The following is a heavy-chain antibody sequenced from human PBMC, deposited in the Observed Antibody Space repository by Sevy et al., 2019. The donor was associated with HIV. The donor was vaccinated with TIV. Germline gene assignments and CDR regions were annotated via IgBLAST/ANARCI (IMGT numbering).Heavy chain of an antibody. Sequence: ASVKVSCKASGGIFRSYGISWVRQASGQGLEWMGGIIPMFGTADYGQKFQGRVTITADESTSTAYMYLSSLRSEDTAVYYCARWDYGDYVRWFDPWGQGTLVTVSS. CDR3: ARWDYGDYVRWFDP. V-gene: IGHV1-69*13. D-gene: IGHD4-17*01. J-gene: IGHJ5*02. CDR1: GGIFRSYG. CDR2: IIPMFGTA.